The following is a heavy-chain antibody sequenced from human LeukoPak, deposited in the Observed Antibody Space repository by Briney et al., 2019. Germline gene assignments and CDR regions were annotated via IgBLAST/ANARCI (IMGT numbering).Heavy chain of an antibody. Sequence: GGSLRLSCAASGFTFGSYAMHWVRQAPGKGLEWVAVISNDGSKEFYADSVKGRFTISRDTSKNTLYLQMNSLRAEDTAMFYCARAGSHRNSGYDYWGQGTLVTVSS. CDR3: ARAGSHRNSGYDY. CDR1: GFTFGSYA. V-gene: IGHV3-30-3*01. J-gene: IGHJ4*02. CDR2: ISNDGSKE. D-gene: IGHD5-12*01.